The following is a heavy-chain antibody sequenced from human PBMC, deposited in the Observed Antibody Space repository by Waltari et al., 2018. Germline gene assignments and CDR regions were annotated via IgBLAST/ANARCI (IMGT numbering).Heavy chain of an antibody. J-gene: IGHJ5*02. V-gene: IGHV4-34*01. CDR3: ARGRSAAAGNAGNWFDP. D-gene: IGHD6-13*01. CDR2: INHSGST. CDR1: GGSFSGYY. Sequence: QVQLQQWGAGLLKPSETLSLTCAVYGGSFSGYYWSWIRQPPGKGLEWIGEINHSGSTNYNPSLKSRVTTSVDTSKNQFSLKLSSVTAADTAVYYCARGRSAAAGNAGNWFDPWGQGTLVTVSS.